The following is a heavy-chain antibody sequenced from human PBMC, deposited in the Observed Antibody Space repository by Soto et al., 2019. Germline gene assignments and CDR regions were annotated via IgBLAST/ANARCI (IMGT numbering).Heavy chain of an antibody. CDR3: AKGTFYYNGGVYGFAF. CDR1: GYTFTSYA. J-gene: IGHJ4*02. D-gene: IGHD2-8*02. V-gene: IGHV1-3*01. CDR2: INAGNGNT. Sequence: ASVKVSFKASGYTFTSYAMHWVRQAPGQRHEWIGWINAGNGNTKYSQKFQGRVTITRDTSASTAYMELSSLRSEDTAVYYCAKGTFYYNGGVYGFAFWGQGTLVTVSS.